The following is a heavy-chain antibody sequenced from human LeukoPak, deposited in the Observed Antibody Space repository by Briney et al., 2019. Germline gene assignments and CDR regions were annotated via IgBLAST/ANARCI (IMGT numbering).Heavy chain of an antibody. Sequence: GRSLRLSCAASGFTFSSYAMHWVRQAPGKGLEWVAVISYDGSNKYYADSVKGRFTISRDNSKNTLYLQMNSPRAEDTAVYYCAKSFRDHGDYFAFDIWGHGTMVTVSS. CDR1: GFTFSSYA. CDR2: ISYDGSNK. CDR3: AKSFRDHGDYFAFDI. V-gene: IGHV3-30*04. J-gene: IGHJ3*02. D-gene: IGHD4-17*01.